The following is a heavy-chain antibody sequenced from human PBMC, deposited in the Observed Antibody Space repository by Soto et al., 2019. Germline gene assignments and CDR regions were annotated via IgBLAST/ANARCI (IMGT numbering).Heavy chain of an antibody. J-gene: IGHJ3*02. V-gene: IGHV1-8*01. CDR1: GYTLTSYD. CDR3: ARVSCSGGSCYLAFDI. Sequence: GASVKVSCKASGYTLTSYDINWVRQATGQGLEWMGWMNPNSGNTGYAQKFQGRVTMTRNTSISTAYMELSSLRSEDTAVYYCARVSCSGGSCYLAFDIWGQGTMVTVSS. CDR2: MNPNSGNT. D-gene: IGHD2-15*01.